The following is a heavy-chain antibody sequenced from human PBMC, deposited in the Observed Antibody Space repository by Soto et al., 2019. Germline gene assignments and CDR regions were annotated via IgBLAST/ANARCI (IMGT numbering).Heavy chain of an antibody. D-gene: IGHD2-2*01. CDR2: ISSSSSTI. V-gene: IGHV3-48*01. Sequence: GGSLRLSCAASGFTFSSYSMNWVRQASGKGLEWVSYISSSSSTIYYADSVKGRFTISRDNAKNSLYLQMNSLRAEDTAVYYCARGSLFYCSSTSCYGFDYWGQGTLVTAPQ. CDR1: GFTFSSYS. J-gene: IGHJ4*02. CDR3: ARGSLFYCSSTSCYGFDY.